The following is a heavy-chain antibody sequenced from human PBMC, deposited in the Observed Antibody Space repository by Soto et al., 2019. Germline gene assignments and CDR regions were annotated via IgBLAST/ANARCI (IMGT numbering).Heavy chain of an antibody. CDR3: ARAPWPVTTYSSWFDP. Sequence: EVQLLESGGGLIQPGGSLRLSCAASGITFSIYGMSWVRQAPEKGLEWVSSISDNGGSTHYADSVRGRFTISRDNSQNTLYLQMNSLRAEDTAVYYCARAPWPVTTYSSWFDPWGQGTLVTVSS. D-gene: IGHD4-17*01. CDR2: ISDNGGST. V-gene: IGHV3-23*01. CDR1: GITFSIYG. J-gene: IGHJ5*02.